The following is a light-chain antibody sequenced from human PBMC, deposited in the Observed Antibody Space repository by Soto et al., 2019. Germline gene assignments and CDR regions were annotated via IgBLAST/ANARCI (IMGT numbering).Light chain of an antibody. V-gene: IGKV3-15*01. CDR1: QSVNSD. CDR2: DAS. CDR3: QQYNNWPRT. Sequence: EIVMTQYPASVPASPGERVTLSGRASQSVNSDLAWYQQTPGQAPRPLIYDASTRAAGVPARVSGSGSGTEIPLTTTSPQSEDIPVSYGQQYNNWPRTFGQGTKVDIK. J-gene: IGKJ1*01.